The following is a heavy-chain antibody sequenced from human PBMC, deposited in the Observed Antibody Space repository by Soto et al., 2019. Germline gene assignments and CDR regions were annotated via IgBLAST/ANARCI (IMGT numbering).Heavy chain of an antibody. D-gene: IGHD1-1*01. J-gene: IGHJ4*02. Sequence: EVQLVESGGGLGQPGRSLRLSCAASGFTFDDFAMHWVRQVPGKGLEWVSGISWNSGRIGYADSVKGRFTISRDNVKNSLYLEMSSLSPEDTALYYCAKDRAGGISRFRFFDYWGQGTLVTVSS. CDR2: ISWNSGRI. CDR1: GFTFDDFA. V-gene: IGHV3-9*01. CDR3: AKDRAGGISRFRFFDY.